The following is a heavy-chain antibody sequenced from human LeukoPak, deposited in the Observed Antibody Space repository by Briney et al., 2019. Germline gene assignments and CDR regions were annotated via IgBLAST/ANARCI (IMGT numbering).Heavy chain of an antibody. Sequence: GGSLRLSCAASGLTFSSYAMSWVRQAPGKGLEWVSAISGSGGSTYYADSVKGRFTISRDNSKNSLYLQMNSLRAEDTAVYYCARGSRSSSPDYWGQGTLVTVSS. CDR2: ISGSGGST. D-gene: IGHD6-13*01. J-gene: IGHJ4*02. V-gene: IGHV3-23*01. CDR3: ARGSRSSSPDY. CDR1: GLTFSSYA.